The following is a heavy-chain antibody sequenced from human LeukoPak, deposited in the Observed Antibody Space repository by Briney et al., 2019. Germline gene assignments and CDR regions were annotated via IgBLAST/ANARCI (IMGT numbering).Heavy chain of an antibody. CDR2: GYYSGST. D-gene: IGHD6-13*01. CDR1: GGSISSSNYH. J-gene: IGHJ4*02. Sequence: PSETLSLTCTVSGGSISSSNYHWGWIRQPPGKGPEWIGSGYYSGSTYYNLSLKSRVIVSVDTSKNQFSLKLSSVTAADTAVYYCARHLWSSSWCYFDYWGQGTLVTVSS. V-gene: IGHV4-39*01. CDR3: ARHLWSSSWCYFDY.